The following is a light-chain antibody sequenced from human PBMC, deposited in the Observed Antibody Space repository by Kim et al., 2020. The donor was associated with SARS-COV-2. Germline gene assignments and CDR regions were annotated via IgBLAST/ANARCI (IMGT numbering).Light chain of an antibody. CDR1: QTIRIN. V-gene: IGKV3-15*01. CDR2: GAS. J-gene: IGKJ2*01. CDR3: QQYNKRYT. Sequence: LSVSPAERATLTCRAGQTIRINLAWYQQKPGHAPSLIMYGASPRATDIPARFTGSASVTEFTLTISRLQSEDFAVYYCQQYNKRYTFGQGTKLEI.